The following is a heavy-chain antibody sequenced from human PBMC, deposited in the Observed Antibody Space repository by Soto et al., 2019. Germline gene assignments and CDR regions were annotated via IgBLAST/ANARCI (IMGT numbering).Heavy chain of an antibody. CDR2: ISAYNGNT. V-gene: IGHV1-18*01. Sequence: ASVKVSCKASGYTFTSYGIRWVRQAPGQGLEWMGWISAYNGNTNYAQKLQGRVTMTTDTSTSTAYMELRSLRSDDTAVYYCARVDCTNGVCFLFDYWGQGTLITVSS. CDR3: ARVDCTNGVCFLFDY. J-gene: IGHJ4*02. D-gene: IGHD2-8*01. CDR1: GYTFTSYG.